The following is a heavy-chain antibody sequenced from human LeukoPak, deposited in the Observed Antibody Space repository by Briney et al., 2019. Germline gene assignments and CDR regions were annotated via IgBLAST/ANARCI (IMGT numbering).Heavy chain of an antibody. CDR1: GFTLSSYW. J-gene: IGHJ4*02. CDR2: IKQDGSEK. V-gene: IGHV3-7*03. CDR3: ARVFGSIAAAGNNY. D-gene: IGHD6-13*01. Sequence: GGSLRLSCAVSGFTLSSYWMSWVRQAPGKRLEWVANIKQDGSEKYYVDSVKGRFTISRDNAKNSLYLQMNSLRAEDTALYYCARVFGSIAAAGNNYWGQGTLVTVSS.